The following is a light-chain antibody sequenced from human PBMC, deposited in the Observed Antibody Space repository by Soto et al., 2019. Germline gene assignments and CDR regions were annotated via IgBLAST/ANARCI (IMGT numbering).Light chain of an antibody. J-gene: IGLJ1*01. CDR2: DVS. CDR3: SSYTSSSTLV. V-gene: IGLV2-14*01. CDR1: SSDVGGYNY. Sequence: QSVRTQPASLSGPPGQSITISCTGTSSDVGGYNYVSWYQQHPGKAPKLMIYDVSNRPSGVSNRFSGSKSGNTASLTISGLQAEDEADYYCSSYTSSSTLVFGTGTKVTVL.